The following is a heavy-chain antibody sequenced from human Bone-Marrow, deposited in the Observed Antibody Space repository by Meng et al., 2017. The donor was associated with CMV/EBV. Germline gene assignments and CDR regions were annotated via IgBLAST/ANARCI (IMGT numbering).Heavy chain of an antibody. V-gene: IGHV3-30-3*01. CDR3: ATGGVQIDY. D-gene: IGHD3-16*01. J-gene: IGHJ4*02. Sequence: RGSLRLSCAASGFTFSSYAMHWVRQAPGKGLEWVAVISYDGSNKYYADSVKGRFTISRDNSKNTLYLQMNSLRAEDTAVYYCATGGVQIDYWGQGTLVTVSS. CDR1: GFTFSSYA. CDR2: ISYDGSNK.